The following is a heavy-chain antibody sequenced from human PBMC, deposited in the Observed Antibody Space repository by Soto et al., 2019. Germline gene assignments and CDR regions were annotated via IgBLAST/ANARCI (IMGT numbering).Heavy chain of an antibody. D-gene: IGHD2-2*01. V-gene: IGHV1-2*02. Sequence: ASVKVSCKASGYTFTGYYVHWVREAPGQGLEWMGWINPETGATSYAQKFQGRVTLSRDTSINTAYLELSNLTFDDAAVYFCARERYQVISDGMDVWGQGTTVTLSS. CDR1: GYTFTGYY. J-gene: IGHJ6*02. CDR2: INPETGAT. CDR3: ARERYQVISDGMDV.